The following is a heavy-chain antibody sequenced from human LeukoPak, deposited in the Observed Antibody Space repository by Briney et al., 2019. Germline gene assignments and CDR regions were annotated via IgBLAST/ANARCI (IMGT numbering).Heavy chain of an antibody. D-gene: IGHD3-10*01. CDR3: ARESGFGEPFDY. Sequence: SETLSLTCTVSGGSISSGDYYWSWIRQPPGKGLEWIGYIYYSGSTYYNPSLKSRVTIPVDTSKNQFSLKLSSVTAADTAVYYCARESGFGEPFDYWGQGTLVTVSS. V-gene: IGHV4-30-4*01. J-gene: IGHJ4*02. CDR1: GGSISSGDYY. CDR2: IYYSGST.